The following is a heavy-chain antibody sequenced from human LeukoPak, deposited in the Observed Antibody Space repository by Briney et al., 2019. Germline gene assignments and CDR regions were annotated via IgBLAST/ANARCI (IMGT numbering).Heavy chain of an antibody. J-gene: IGHJ3*02. CDR1: GFTFSRYG. V-gene: IGHV3-21*01. Sequence: PGGSLRLSCAASGFTFSRYGMHWVRQAPGKGLEWVSSISSSSSYIYYADSVKGRFTISRDNAKNSLYLQMNSLRAEDTAVYYCARDEYNWNVDAFDIWGQGTVVTVSS. CDR3: ARDEYNWNVDAFDI. D-gene: IGHD1-20*01. CDR2: ISSSSSYI.